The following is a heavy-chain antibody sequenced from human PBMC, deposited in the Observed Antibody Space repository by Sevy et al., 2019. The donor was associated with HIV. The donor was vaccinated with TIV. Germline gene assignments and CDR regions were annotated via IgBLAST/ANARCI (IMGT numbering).Heavy chain of an antibody. CDR1: GFAFTNYYA. CDR2: ISYDGSDK. J-gene: IGHJ6*02. V-gene: IGHV3-30-3*01. D-gene: IGHD4-17*01. CDR3: ARPRANYVDHYFFYAMDV. Sequence: GGSLRLSCAASGFAFTNYYAMHWVRQAPGKGLEWVALISYDGSDKYYADSVKGRFNISRDNFKNTLYLQMNSLTTEDTAVYYCARPRANYVDHYFFYAMDVWGQGTTVTVSS.